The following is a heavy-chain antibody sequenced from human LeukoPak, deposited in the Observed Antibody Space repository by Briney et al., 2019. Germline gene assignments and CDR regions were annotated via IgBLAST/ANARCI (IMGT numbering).Heavy chain of an antibody. J-gene: IGHJ4*02. Sequence: PGGSLRLSCAASGFTFSSYDMHWVPQTTGKGREWVSVIGTAGDTYYPGSAKGRFTISRENAKNSLYLQMNSLRAGDTAVYYCARGDSSGYQRNTKLDYWGQGTLVTVSS. CDR1: GFTFSSYD. D-gene: IGHD3-22*01. V-gene: IGHV3-13*01. CDR2: IGTAGDT. CDR3: ARGDSSGYQRNTKLDY.